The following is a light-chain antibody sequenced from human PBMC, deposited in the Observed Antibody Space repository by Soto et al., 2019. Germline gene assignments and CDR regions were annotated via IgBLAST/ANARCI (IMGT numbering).Light chain of an antibody. CDR2: GAS. V-gene: IGKV3-15*01. Sequence: EIVMTQSPATLSVSPGERATLSCRASQSVGSDLSWYQQKPGQAPRLLIFGASTRATGIPARFSGSGSGTEFTLTISSLQSEDFAVYYCQQYNNWPWTFGQGIKVEIK. J-gene: IGKJ1*01. CDR1: QSVGSD. CDR3: QQYNNWPWT.